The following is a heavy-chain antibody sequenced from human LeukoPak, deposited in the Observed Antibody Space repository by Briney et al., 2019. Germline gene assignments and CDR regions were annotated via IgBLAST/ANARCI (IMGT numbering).Heavy chain of an antibody. V-gene: IGHV3-30*02. CDR3: LKDRSGTYYFDY. CDR2: IRYDESTK. J-gene: IGHJ4*02. Sequence: GGSLRLSCAPSGFIFSTCGMHWVRQAPGKGLEWVAFIRYDESTKSYADSVKGRFTISRDNSKNTLYLQMNSLRAEDTALYYCLKDRSGTYYFDYWGQGTLVTVSS. D-gene: IGHD1-26*01. CDR1: GFIFSTCG.